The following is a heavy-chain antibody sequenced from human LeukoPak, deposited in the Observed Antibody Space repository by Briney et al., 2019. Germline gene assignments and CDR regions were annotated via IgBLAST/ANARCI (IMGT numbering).Heavy chain of an antibody. D-gene: IGHD6-13*01. Sequence: PSETLSLTCAVYGGSLSGYYWSWIRQPPGKGLEWIGEINHSGSTNYNPSLKSRVTISVDTSKNQFSLKLSSVTAADTAVYYCARGRRGDSSSRGNWFDPWGQGTLVTVSS. CDR2: INHSGST. CDR1: GGSLSGYY. CDR3: ARGRRGDSSSRGNWFDP. V-gene: IGHV4-34*01. J-gene: IGHJ5*02.